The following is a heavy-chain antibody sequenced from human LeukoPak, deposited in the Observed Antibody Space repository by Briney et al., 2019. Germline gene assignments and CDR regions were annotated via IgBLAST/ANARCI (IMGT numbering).Heavy chain of an antibody. D-gene: IGHD2-15*01. V-gene: IGHV4-4*07. CDR2: IYTSGST. Sequence: SETLSLTCTVSGGSISSYYWSWIRQPPGKGLEWIGRIYTSGSTNYNPSLKSRVTMSVDTSKNQFSLKLSSVTAADTAVYYCARGLGYCSGGSCYDYYYGMDVWGQGTTVTVSS. CDR1: GGSISSYY. CDR3: ARGLGYCSGGSCYDYYYGMDV. J-gene: IGHJ6*02.